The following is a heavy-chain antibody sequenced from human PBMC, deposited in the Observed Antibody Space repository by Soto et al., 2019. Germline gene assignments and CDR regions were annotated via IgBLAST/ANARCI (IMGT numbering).Heavy chain of an antibody. J-gene: IGHJ4*02. Sequence: SVKVSCKASGGTFSSYAISWVRQAPGQGLEWMGGIIPIFGTANYAQKFQGRVTITADKSTSTAYMELSSLRSEDTAVYYCAAPGSSSGWYDLYFDYWGQGTLVTVSS. D-gene: IGHD6-19*01. CDR2: IIPIFGTA. CDR3: AAPGSSSGWYDLYFDY. CDR1: GGTFSSYA. V-gene: IGHV1-69*06.